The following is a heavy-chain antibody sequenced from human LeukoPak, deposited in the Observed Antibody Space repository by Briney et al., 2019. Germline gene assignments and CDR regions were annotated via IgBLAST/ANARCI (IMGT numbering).Heavy chain of an antibody. CDR2: ISSSSSTI. CDR1: GFTFSNYY. V-gene: IGHV3-48*01. CDR3: ARSVDVDY. J-gene: IGHJ4*02. D-gene: IGHD5-24*01. Sequence: GGSLRLSCAASGFTFSNYYMSWVRQAPGKGLECVSCISSSSSTIYYADSVRGRFTISRDKAKNSLYLQMNALRAEDTAVYYCARSVDVDYWGQGILVTVSP.